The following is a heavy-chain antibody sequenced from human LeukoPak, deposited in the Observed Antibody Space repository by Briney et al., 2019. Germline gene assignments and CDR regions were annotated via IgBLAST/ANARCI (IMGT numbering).Heavy chain of an antibody. V-gene: IGHV3-23*01. CDR3: AKYIVAAGRYYYYGMDV. CDR2: ISGSGGST. J-gene: IGHJ6*04. Sequence: GGSLRLSCAASGFTFSSYAMSWVRQAPGKGLEWVSAISGSGGSTYYADSVKGRFTISRDNSKNTLYLQMNSLRAEDTAVYYCAKYIVAAGRYYYYGMDVWGKGTTVTVSS. D-gene: IGHD6-13*01. CDR1: GFTFSSYA.